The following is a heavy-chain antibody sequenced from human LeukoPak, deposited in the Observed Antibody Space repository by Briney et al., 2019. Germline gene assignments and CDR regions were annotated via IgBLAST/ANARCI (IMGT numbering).Heavy chain of an antibody. D-gene: IGHD6-19*01. CDR2: ISSSSSYI. CDR3: ARLGSAPGWRAVME. Sequence: GGSLRLFCAASGFTFSSYSMNWVRQAQGKGLEWVSSISSSSSYIYYADSVKGRFTISRDNAKNSLYLRMNSLRAEDTAVYYCARLGSAPGWRAVMEWGQGTLVTVSS. J-gene: IGHJ4*02. CDR1: GFTFSSYS. V-gene: IGHV3-21*01.